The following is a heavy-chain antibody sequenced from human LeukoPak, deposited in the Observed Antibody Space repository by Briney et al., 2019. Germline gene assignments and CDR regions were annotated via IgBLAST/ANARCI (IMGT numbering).Heavy chain of an antibody. CDR1: GFTFSSYS. D-gene: IGHD3-16*01. CDR2: ISGSGGCT. CDR3: ARGGGLDV. Sequence: GGSLRLSCAASGFTFSSYSMNWVRQVPGKGLQWVSTISGSGGCTYYADSVKGRFTLSRDNAKNSLYLQMSNLRAEDTAVYFCARGGGLDVWGQGATVTVSS. J-gene: IGHJ6*02. V-gene: IGHV3-21*04.